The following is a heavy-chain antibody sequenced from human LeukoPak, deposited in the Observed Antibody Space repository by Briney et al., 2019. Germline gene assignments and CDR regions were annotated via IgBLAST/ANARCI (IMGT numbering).Heavy chain of an antibody. J-gene: IGHJ3*02. Sequence: SETLSLTCTVSGGSINNYYWSWIRQPPGKGLEWIGYIYYSGSTNYNPSLKSRVTMSVDTSKNQFSLKLSSVTAADTAVYYCIGGSDAFDIWGQGTMVTVSS. CDR1: GGSINNYY. V-gene: IGHV4-59*12. D-gene: IGHD6-25*01. CDR3: IGGSDAFDI. CDR2: IYYSGST.